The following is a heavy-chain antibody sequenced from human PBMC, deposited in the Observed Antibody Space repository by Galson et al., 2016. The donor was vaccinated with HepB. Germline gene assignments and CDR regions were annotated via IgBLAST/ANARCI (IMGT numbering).Heavy chain of an antibody. CDR3: ARLYWGLRAFDI. V-gene: IGHV6-1*01. CDR1: GDSVSSNSAA. J-gene: IGHJ3*02. Sequence: CAISGDSVSSNSAAWNWIRQPPSRGLEWLGRTYYNSKWYNDYAASVKSRITINPDTSKNQFSLQLNSVTPEDTAVYYCARLYWGLRAFDIWGQGTMVTVSS. D-gene: IGHD2-8*02. CDR2: TYYNSKWYN.